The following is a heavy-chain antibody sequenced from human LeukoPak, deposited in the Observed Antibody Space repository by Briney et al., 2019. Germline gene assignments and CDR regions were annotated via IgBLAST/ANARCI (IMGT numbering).Heavy chain of an antibody. J-gene: IGHJ4*02. CDR2: ISGSGGST. D-gene: IGHD6-19*01. CDR3: AKDRGSGWLFDY. Sequence: GGSLRLSCAASGFTFSSYATSWVRQAPGKGLEWVSAISGSGGSTYYADSVKGRFTISRDNSKNTLYLQMNSLRAEDTAVYYCAKDRGSGWLFDYWGQGTLVTVSS. V-gene: IGHV3-23*01. CDR1: GFTFSSYA.